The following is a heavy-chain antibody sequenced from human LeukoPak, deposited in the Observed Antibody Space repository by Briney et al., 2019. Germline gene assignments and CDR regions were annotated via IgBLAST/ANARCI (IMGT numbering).Heavy chain of an antibody. J-gene: IGHJ6*02. Sequence: ASVKVSCKASGYTFTGYYMHWVRQAPGQGPEWMGWINPNSGGTNYAQKFQGRVTMTRDTSISTAYMELSRLRSDDTAVYYCARDMRRLSYYYYGMDVWGQGTTVTVSS. CDR2: INPNSGGT. V-gene: IGHV1-2*02. CDR1: GYTFTGYY. CDR3: ARDMRRLSYYYYGMDV. D-gene: IGHD4-17*01.